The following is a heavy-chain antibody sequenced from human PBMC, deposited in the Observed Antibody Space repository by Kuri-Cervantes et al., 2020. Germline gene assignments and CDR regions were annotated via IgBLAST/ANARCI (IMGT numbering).Heavy chain of an antibody. D-gene: IGHD3-22*01. CDR2: IKQGGSQN. J-gene: IGHJ4*02. CDR1: GFIFKSHW. V-gene: IGHV3-7*01. Sequence: GGSLRLSCAASGFIFKSHWMSWVRQAPGKGLEWVANIKQGGSQNFYGDSVEGRFAISRGNSKNTLYLQMNSLRAEDTAVYYCARDYYAAIIGYWGQGTLVTVSS. CDR3: ARDYYAAIIGY.